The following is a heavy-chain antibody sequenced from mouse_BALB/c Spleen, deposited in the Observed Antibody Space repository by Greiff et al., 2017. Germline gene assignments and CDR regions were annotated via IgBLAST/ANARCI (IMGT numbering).Heavy chain of an antibody. D-gene: IGHD2-10*02. CDR3: ARRRPYGNYEDFDG. Sequence: VQLQQSGTVLARPGASVKMSCKASGYTFTSYWMHWVKQRPGQGLAWIGAIYPGNSDTSYNQKFKGKAKLTAVTSTSTAYMELRSLTNEDSAVYYGARRRPYGNYEDFDGWGAGTTVTVSS. J-gene: IGHJ1*01. CDR2: IYPGNSDT. V-gene: IGHV1-5*01. CDR1: GYTFTSYW.